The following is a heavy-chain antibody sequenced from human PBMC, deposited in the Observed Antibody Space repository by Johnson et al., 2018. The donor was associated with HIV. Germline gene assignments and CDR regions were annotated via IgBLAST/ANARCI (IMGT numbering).Heavy chain of an antibody. CDR3: ARDKDYGANQAFDI. CDR2: ISWNSGSI. J-gene: IGHJ3*02. V-gene: IGHV3-69-1*02. D-gene: IGHD4-17*01. Sequence: VQLVESGGGLVQPGGSLRLSCVASGFNVSGNYMSWVRQAPGRGLEWVSGISWNSGSIGYADSVKGRFTISRDNAKNSLYLQMNSLATEDTAVYYCARDKDYGANQAFDIWGQGTMVTVSS. CDR1: GFNVSGNY.